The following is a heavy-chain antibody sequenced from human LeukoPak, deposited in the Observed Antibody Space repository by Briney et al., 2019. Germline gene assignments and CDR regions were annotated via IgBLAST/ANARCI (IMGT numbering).Heavy chain of an antibody. J-gene: IGHJ4*02. Sequence: GASVKVSCKASGYTFTSYYMHWVRQAPGQGLEWMGIINPSGGSTSYAQKFQGRVTMTRDTSTSTVYMELSSLRSEDTAVYYCARDDLVVVPAAIDLARTTSGASNWGQGTLVTVSS. CDR2: INPSGGST. CDR1: GYTFTSYY. D-gene: IGHD2-2*02. CDR3: ARDDLVVVPAAIDLARTTSGASN. V-gene: IGHV1-46*01.